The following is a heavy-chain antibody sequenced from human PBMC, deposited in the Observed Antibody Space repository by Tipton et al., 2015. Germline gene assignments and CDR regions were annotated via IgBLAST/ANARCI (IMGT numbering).Heavy chain of an antibody. Sequence: SLRLSCAASGFTLSNYGMHWVRQAPGKGLEWVAVIWFDGSNKNYADSVKARFTISRDNSKNTLYLQMNSLRAEDTALYYCARVRFLEWSPDYYGMDVWGQGTTVTVSS. CDR3: ARVRFLEWSPDYYGMDV. V-gene: IGHV3-33*01. CDR1: GFTLSNYG. CDR2: IWFDGSNK. J-gene: IGHJ6*02. D-gene: IGHD3-3*01.